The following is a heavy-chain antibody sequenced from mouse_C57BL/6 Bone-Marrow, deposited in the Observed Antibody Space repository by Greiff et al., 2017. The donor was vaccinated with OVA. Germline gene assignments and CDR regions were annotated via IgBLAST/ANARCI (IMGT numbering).Heavy chain of an antibody. CDR1: GYSFTGYY. D-gene: IGHD4-1*01. V-gene: IGHV1-42*01. CDR3: ARRKDPNWERDFDY. Sequence: EVQLQQSGPELVKPGASVKISCKASGYSFTGYYMNWVKQSPEKSLEWIGEINPSTGGTTYNQKFKAKATLTVDKSSSTAYMQLKSLTSEDSAVYYCARRKDPNWERDFDYWGQGTTLTVSS. CDR2: INPSTGGT. J-gene: IGHJ2*01.